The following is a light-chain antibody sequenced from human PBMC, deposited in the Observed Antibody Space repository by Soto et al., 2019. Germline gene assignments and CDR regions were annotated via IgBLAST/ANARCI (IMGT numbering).Light chain of an antibody. Sequence: QSALTQPPSASGSPGQSVTISCTGTSSDVGGYNYVSWYQQYPGKAPKLMIYEVTKRPSGVPDRFSGSKSGNTASLTVSGLQAEDEADYYCSAWDDRLNGWLFGGGTKLNVL. CDR1: SSDVGGYNY. V-gene: IGLV2-8*01. CDR3: SAWDDRLNGWL. CDR2: EVT. J-gene: IGLJ3*02.